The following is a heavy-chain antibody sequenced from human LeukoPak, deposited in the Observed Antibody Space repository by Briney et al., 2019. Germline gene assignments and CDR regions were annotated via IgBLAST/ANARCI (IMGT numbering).Heavy chain of an antibody. CDR2: IYRDGTT. J-gene: IGHJ4*02. V-gene: IGHV3-NL1*01. CDR1: GFTFSSYG. D-gene: IGHD3-9*01. Sequence: PGGSLRLSCAASGFTFSSYGMHWVRQAPGKGLEWVSVIYRDGTTLYADSVKGRFTISRDNSMNTLYLQMNGLRAEDTAVYYCARRGDILSGYAVVDYWGQGTLVTVSS. CDR3: ARRGDILSGYAVVDY.